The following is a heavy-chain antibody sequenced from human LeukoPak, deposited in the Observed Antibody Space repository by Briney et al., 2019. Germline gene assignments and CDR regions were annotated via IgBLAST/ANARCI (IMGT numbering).Heavy chain of an antibody. J-gene: IGHJ4*02. CDR2: VHSSGDI. Sequence: SETLSLTCSVSGVSITSGSYYWGWIRQSAGKGLEWIGRVHSSGDIYHNVAFRSRAAVSGDASKNQFSLQLNSVTAADTAVYYCAGGASPKDAAFFDYWGQGALITVSS. D-gene: IGHD2-15*01. V-gene: IGHV4-61*02. CDR3: AGGASPKDAAFFDY. CDR1: GVSITSGSYY.